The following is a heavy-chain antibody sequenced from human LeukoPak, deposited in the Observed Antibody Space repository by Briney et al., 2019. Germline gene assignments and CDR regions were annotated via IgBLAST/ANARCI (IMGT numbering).Heavy chain of an antibody. CDR2: IYSSGYT. Sequence: PSETLSLTCSVSGGSISNYYWSWIRQPAGKALEWIGRIYSSGYTDYNPSLGSRVTVSLDTSKNQFSLKLSSVTAADTAVYYCASSRSGYYRTLFDYWGQGTLVTVSS. CDR3: ASSRSGYYRTLFDY. V-gene: IGHV4-4*07. D-gene: IGHD3-22*01. J-gene: IGHJ4*02. CDR1: GGSISNYY.